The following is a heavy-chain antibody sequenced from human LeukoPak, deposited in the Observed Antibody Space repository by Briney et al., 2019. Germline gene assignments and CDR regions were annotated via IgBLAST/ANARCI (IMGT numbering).Heavy chain of an antibody. Sequence: ASVKVSCKASGYTFTSYYMHWVRQAPGQGLEWMGIINPSGGGTSYAQKFQGRVTMTRDTSTSTAYMELSSLRSEDTAVYYCAAHGLPNMNGKNWYFDLWGRGTLVTVSS. CDR3: AAHGLPNMNGKNWYFDL. CDR1: GYTFTSYY. CDR2: INPSGGGT. V-gene: IGHV1-46*01. J-gene: IGHJ2*01. D-gene: IGHD5-12*01.